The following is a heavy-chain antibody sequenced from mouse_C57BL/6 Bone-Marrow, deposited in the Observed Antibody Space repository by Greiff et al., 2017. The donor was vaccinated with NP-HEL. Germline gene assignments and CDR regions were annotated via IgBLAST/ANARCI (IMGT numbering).Heavy chain of an antibody. CDR1: GFSFTTYA. D-gene: IGHD1-1*01. CDR3: VRLGPPYYCSSYWYFDV. Sequence: EVQRVESGGGLVQPKGSLKLSCAASGFSFTTYAMNWVRQAPGKGLEWVARIRSKSNNYATYYADSVKDRFTISRDDSERMLYLQMNNLKTEDTAMYYCVRLGPPYYCSSYWYFDVWGTGTTVTVSS. J-gene: IGHJ1*03. V-gene: IGHV10-1*01. CDR2: IRSKSNNYAT.